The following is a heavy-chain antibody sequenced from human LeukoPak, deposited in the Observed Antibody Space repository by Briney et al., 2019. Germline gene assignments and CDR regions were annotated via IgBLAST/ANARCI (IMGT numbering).Heavy chain of an antibody. J-gene: IGHJ4*02. Sequence: SETLSLTCTVSGYSISSGYYWGWIRQPPGKGLEWIGSIYHSGSTYYNPSLKSRVTISVDTSKNQFSLKLSSVTAADTAVYYCARGKQWLEPLDYWGQGTLVTVSS. V-gene: IGHV4-38-2*02. CDR2: IYHSGST. CDR1: GYSISSGYY. CDR3: ARGKQWLEPLDY. D-gene: IGHD6-19*01.